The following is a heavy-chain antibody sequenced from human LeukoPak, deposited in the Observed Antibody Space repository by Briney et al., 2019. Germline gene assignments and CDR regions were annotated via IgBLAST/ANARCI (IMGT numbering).Heavy chain of an antibody. Sequence: PGRSLRLSCAAAGFTFSSYGMHWVRQAPGKGLEWVAVIWYDGSNKYYADSVKGRFTISRDNSKNTLYLQMNSLRAEDTAVYYCARDRRYFDYWGQGTLVTVSS. CDR2: IWYDGSNK. CDR1: GFTFSSYG. V-gene: IGHV3-33*01. J-gene: IGHJ4*02. CDR3: ARDRRYFDY. D-gene: IGHD3-9*01.